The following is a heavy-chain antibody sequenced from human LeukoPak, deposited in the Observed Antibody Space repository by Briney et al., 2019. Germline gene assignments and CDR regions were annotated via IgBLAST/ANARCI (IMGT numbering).Heavy chain of an antibody. CDR2: INHSGST. CDR1: GGSFSGYY. J-gene: IGHJ4*02. Sequence: SETLSLTCAVYGGSFSGYYWSWIRQPPGKGLEWIGEINHSGSTNYNPSLKSRVTISVDTSKNQFSLKLSSVTAADTAVYYCARGATEGTMVRGVILLNCFDYWGQGTLVTVSS. CDR3: ARGATEGTMVRGVILLNCFDY. V-gene: IGHV4-34*01. D-gene: IGHD3-10*01.